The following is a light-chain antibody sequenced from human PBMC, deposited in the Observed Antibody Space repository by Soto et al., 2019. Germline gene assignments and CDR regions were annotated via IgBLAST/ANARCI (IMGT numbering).Light chain of an antibody. V-gene: IGKV3-15*01. Sequence: EIVMTQSPATLSVSPGERATLSCRASQSMYNNLAWYQQKPGQAPRLLIYFASTRATGIPARFSRSGSGTELTLTISSLQSEDFAVYYCQQYNNWPLTFGGGTKGES. J-gene: IGKJ4*01. CDR3: QQYNNWPLT. CDR2: FAS. CDR1: QSMYNN.